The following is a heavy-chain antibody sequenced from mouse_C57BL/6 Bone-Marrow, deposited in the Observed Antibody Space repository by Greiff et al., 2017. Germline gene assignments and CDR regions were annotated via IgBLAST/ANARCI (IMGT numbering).Heavy chain of an antibody. CDR3: ARGGWAY. V-gene: IGHV1-69*01. CDR2: TDPSDSYT. CDR1: GYTFTSYW. Sequence: VQLQQPGAELVMPGASVKLSCKASGYTFTSYWMHWVKQRPGQGLEWIGETDPSDSYTNSNQQFKGKSTLTLDKSSSTAYMQLSSLTSEDSAVYYCARGGWAYWGQVTLVTVSA. J-gene: IGHJ3*01. D-gene: IGHD2-3*01.